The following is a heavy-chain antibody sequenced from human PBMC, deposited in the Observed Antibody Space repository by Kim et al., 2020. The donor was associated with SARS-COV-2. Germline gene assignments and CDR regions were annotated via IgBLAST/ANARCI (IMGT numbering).Heavy chain of an antibody. CDR3: TRGNSYNMDV. CDR2: IRIEGDKS. D-gene: IGHD3-10*01. J-gene: IGHJ6*02. CDR1: GFTFCTYG. Sequence: GGSLRLSCAASGFTFCTYGMHWVRQAPGEGLVWVSGIRIEGDKSEYADSVKGRFTISRDNAKNTLYLQMNSLRADDTAVYYCTRGNSYNMDVWGQGTTVTASS. V-gene: IGHV3-74*03.